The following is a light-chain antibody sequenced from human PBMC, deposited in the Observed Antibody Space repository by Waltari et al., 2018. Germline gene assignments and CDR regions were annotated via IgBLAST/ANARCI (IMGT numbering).Light chain of an antibody. V-gene: IGKV3-20*01. Sequence: EIVLTPSPGTLSLSLGERATVSCRASQSVSRALAWYQQKPGQAPRLLIYGASTRATGIPDRFSCSGSGTDFSLTISRLEPDDFAIYYCQHYLRLPVTFGQGTTVEI. CDR2: GAS. CDR3: QHYLRLPVT. CDR1: QSVSRA. J-gene: IGKJ1*01.